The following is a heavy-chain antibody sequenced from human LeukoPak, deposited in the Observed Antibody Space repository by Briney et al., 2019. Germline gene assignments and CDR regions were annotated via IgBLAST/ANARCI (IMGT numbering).Heavy chain of an antibody. CDR2: ISYDGSNK. Sequence: PGGSLGLSCAASGFTFSSYGMHWVRQAPGKGLEWVAVISYDGSNKYYADSVKGRFTISRDNSKNTLYLQMNSLRAEDTAVYYCAKSAPEYYDFWSGADYWGQGTLVTVSS. D-gene: IGHD3-3*01. CDR1: GFTFSSYG. J-gene: IGHJ4*02. CDR3: AKSAPEYYDFWSGADY. V-gene: IGHV3-30*18.